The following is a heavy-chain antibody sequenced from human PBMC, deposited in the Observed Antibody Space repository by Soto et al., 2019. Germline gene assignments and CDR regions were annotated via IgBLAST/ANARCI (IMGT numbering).Heavy chain of an antibody. J-gene: IGHJ5*02. V-gene: IGHV3-30*18. CDR3: AKDSSITAAGSGGWFDP. CDR1: GFDFNTYG. CDR2: ISFDGGNQ. D-gene: IGHD6-13*01. Sequence: QVQLVQSGGGVVQPRRSLRLSCAASGFDFNTYGLHWVRQAPGKGLEWVAGISFDGGNQYYADSVKGRFTISRDKSNNTLFLQMNSLGAEETATYYCAKDSSITAAGSGGWFDPWGQGTLVIVSS.